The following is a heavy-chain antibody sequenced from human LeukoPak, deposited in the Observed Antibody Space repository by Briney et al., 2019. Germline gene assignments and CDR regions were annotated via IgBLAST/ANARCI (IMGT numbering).Heavy chain of an antibody. CDR2: ISVSDTT. J-gene: IGHJ4*02. Sequence: GGSLRLSCAASGFIFSSYAMSWVRQAPGKGLEWISAISVSDTTYYADSVEGRFTISRDNSKNTLYLQMNSLRAEDTAVYYCALSGGSNWYGLECWGQGTLVTVSS. CDR1: GFIFSSYA. V-gene: IGHV3-23*01. D-gene: IGHD6-13*01. CDR3: ALSGGSNWYGLEC.